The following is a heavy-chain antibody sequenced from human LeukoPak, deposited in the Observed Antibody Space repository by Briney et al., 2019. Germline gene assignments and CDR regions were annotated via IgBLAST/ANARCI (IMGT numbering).Heavy chain of an antibody. V-gene: IGHV3-21*01. Sequence: PGGSLRLSCAASGFTFSSYSMNWVRQAPGKGLEWVSSISSSSSYIYYADSVKGRFTISRDNAKNSLYLQMNSLRAEDTAVYYCARDSYDSSGYYYFDYWGQGTLVTVSS. CDR1: GFTFSSYS. CDR2: ISSSSSYI. D-gene: IGHD3-22*01. CDR3: ARDSYDSSGYYYFDY. J-gene: IGHJ4*02.